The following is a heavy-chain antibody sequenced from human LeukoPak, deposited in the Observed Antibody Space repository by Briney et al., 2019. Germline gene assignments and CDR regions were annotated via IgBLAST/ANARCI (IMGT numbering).Heavy chain of an antibody. CDR3: AKDPRNYDILTGYFDY. V-gene: IGHV3-30*02. D-gene: IGHD3-9*01. CDR1: GFTSSSYG. CDR2: IRYDGSNK. Sequence: GGSLRLSCAASGFTSSSYGMHWVRQAPGKGLEWVAFIRYDGSNKYYADSVKGRFTISRDNSKNTLYLQMNSLRAEDTAVYYCAKDPRNYDILTGYFDYWGQGTLVTVSS. J-gene: IGHJ4*02.